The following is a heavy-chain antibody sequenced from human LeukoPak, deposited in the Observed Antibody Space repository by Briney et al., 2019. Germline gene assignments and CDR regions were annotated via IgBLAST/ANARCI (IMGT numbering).Heavy chain of an antibody. CDR2: IYYSGST. J-gene: IGHJ4*02. CDR1: GGSISSGGYY. Sequence: SQTPSLACTVSGGSISSGGYYWSWIRQHPGKGLEWIGYIYYSGSTYYNPSLKSRVTISVDTSKNQFSLKLSSVTAADTAVYYCARGMGLLWFGELSGYFDYWGQGTLVTVSS. D-gene: IGHD3-10*01. V-gene: IGHV4-31*03. CDR3: ARGMGLLWFGELSGYFDY.